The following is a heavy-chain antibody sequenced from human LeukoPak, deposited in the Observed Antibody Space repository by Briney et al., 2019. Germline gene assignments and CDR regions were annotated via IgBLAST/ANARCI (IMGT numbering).Heavy chain of an antibody. CDR2: IDSDGTLT. Sequence: QTGGSLRLSCAASGFTFDSSWMYWVRQAPGKGLVWVSRIDSDGTLTSYADSVKGRFTISRDNAKNTVYLQMNSLRAEDTAIYYCARNIGSDWGQGTLVTVSS. CDR1: GFTFDSSW. J-gene: IGHJ4*02. D-gene: IGHD2/OR15-2a*01. V-gene: IGHV3-74*01. CDR3: ARNIGSD.